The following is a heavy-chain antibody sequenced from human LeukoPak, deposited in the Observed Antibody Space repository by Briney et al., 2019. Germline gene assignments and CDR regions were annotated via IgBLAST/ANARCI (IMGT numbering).Heavy chain of an antibody. V-gene: IGHV4-59*01. CDR3: ARDLLTSSQYSSGWYDAFDI. Sequence: PSETLSLTCTVSGGSISSYYWSWIRQPPGKGLEWIGYIYYSGSTNYNPSLKSRVTISVDTSKNQFSLKLSSVTAADTAVYYCARDLLTSSQYSSGWYDAFDIWGQGTVVTVSS. CDR1: GGSISSYY. J-gene: IGHJ3*02. D-gene: IGHD6-19*01. CDR2: IYYSGST.